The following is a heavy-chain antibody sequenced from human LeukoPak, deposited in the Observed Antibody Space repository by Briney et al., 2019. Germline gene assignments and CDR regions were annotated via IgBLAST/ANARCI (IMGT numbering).Heavy chain of an antibody. D-gene: IGHD3-22*01. CDR1: GGSFSGYY. CDR2: INHSGST. J-gene: IGHJ4*02. Sequence: SETLSLTCAVYGGSFSGYYWSWIRQPPGKGLEWIGEINHSGSTNYNPSLKSRVTISVYTSKNQFSLKLSSVTAADTAVYYCARSYYYDTRALQYWGQGTLVTVSS. CDR3: ARSYYYDTRALQY. V-gene: IGHV4-34*01.